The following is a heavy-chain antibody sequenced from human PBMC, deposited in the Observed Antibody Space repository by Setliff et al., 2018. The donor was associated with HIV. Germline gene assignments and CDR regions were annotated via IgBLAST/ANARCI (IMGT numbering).Heavy chain of an antibody. D-gene: IGHD6-19*01. CDR3: ARHSDWYGNDSFDI. CDR2: INSDGSSI. Sequence: GGSLRLSCAASGFTFSNAWMSWVRQAPGKGLEWVGRINSDGSSIRYADSVKGRFTISRDNAKNTLYLQMNSLRGEDTAVYYCARHSDWYGNDSFDIWGQGTRVTVSS. CDR1: GFTFSNAW. V-gene: IGHV3-74*01. J-gene: IGHJ3*02.